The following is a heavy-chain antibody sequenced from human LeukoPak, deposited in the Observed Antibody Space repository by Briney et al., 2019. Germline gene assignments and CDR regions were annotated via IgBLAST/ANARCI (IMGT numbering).Heavy chain of an antibody. CDR2: MNPNSGNT. J-gene: IGHJ6*02. CDR3: ARDGVQTRSLWFGELPWAYYYGMDV. Sequence: ASVKVPCKASGYTFTSYDINWVRQATGQGLEWMGWMNPNSGNTGYAQKFQGRVTMTRNTSISTAYMELSSLRSEDTAVYYCARDGVQTRSLWFGELPWAYYYGMDVWGQGTTVTVSS. D-gene: IGHD3-10*01. V-gene: IGHV1-8*01. CDR1: GYTFTSYD.